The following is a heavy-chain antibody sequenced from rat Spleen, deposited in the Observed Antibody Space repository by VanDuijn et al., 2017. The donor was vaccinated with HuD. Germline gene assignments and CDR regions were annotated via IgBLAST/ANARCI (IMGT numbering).Heavy chain of an antibody. Sequence: EVQLVESGGGLVQPGRSLKLSCAASGFTFSDYNMAWVRQAPKKGLEWVATISYDGSSTYYRDSVKGRFTISRDNAKSTLYLQMDSLRSEATATYYCARQNSGYGYFDYWGQGVMVTVSS. D-gene: IGHD4-3*01. J-gene: IGHJ2*01. CDR2: ISYDGSST. CDR3: ARQNSGYGYFDY. CDR1: GFTFSDYN. V-gene: IGHV5-7*01.